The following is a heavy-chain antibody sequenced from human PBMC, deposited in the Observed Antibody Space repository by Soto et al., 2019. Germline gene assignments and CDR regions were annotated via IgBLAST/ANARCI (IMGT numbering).Heavy chain of an antibody. CDR1: GFTFRDHA. J-gene: IGHJ5*02. Sequence: GWSLRLSCVGSGFTFRDHAMRLVRQAPGRGLEWVSSISANGASIQHADSVKGRFSVSRDNAKNTVYLQMDNLRTEDSAVYYCAKDRYYDTRARFDPWGEGSRVTVSS. CDR3: AKDRYYDTRARFDP. CDR2: ISANGASI. V-gene: IGHV3-23*01. D-gene: IGHD3-22*01.